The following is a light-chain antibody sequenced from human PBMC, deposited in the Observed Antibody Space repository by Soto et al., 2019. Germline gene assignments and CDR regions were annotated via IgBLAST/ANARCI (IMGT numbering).Light chain of an antibody. CDR3: QLYNNWPLT. V-gene: IGKV3-15*01. CDR1: QFVSSN. J-gene: IGKJ4*01. CDR2: GAS. Sequence: EIVLTQSPATLSVSLGEGATLSCRASQFVSSNVAWYQQKPGQGPRLLIYGASTRATAIPARFSAGGSGTEFTLTISSLQSEDFGVYYCQLYNNWPLTFGGGTKVEIK.